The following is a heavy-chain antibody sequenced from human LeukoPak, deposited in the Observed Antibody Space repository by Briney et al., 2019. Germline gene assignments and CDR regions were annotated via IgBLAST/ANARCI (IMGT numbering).Heavy chain of an antibody. CDR1: GYTFTDHF. J-gene: IGHJ4*02. V-gene: IGHV1-2*02. Sequence: ASVTVSCKASGYTFTDHFIFWVRQSPGQRLELMAWINPDTGVTNYAQKFQGRVTVTSDTSIGTAYLDISRLTSDDTALYYCSREASCDSTSCPQDYWGQGTLVTVSS. CDR2: INPDTGVT. D-gene: IGHD2-2*01. CDR3: SREASCDSTSCPQDY.